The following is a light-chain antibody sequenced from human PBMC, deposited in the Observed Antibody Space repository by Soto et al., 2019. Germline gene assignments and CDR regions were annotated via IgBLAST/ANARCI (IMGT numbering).Light chain of an antibody. CDR2: DAS. Sequence: GDRRTSTCRASQNINNWIARHQQNPGKSPKFLIYDASTLESGVPSRFSGSGFGTEFSLTISSLQPDDFGSYYCQHMRTFGQRTKVDIK. CDR3: QHMRT. CDR1: QNINNW. J-gene: IGKJ1*01. V-gene: IGKV1-5*01.